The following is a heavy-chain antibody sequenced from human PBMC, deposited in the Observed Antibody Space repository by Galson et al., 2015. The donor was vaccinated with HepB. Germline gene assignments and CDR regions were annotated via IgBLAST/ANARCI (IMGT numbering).Heavy chain of an antibody. Sequence: SVKVSCKASGYTFTSYGISWVRQAPGQGLEWMGWISAYNGNTNYARKLQGRVTMTTDTSTSTAYMELRSLRSDDTAVYYCARGTVEGSGWYSVYYYYGMDVWGQGTTVTVSS. V-gene: IGHV1-18*04. CDR3: ARGTVEGSGWYSVYYYYGMDV. J-gene: IGHJ6*02. CDR1: GYTFTSYG. CDR2: ISAYNGNT. D-gene: IGHD6-19*01.